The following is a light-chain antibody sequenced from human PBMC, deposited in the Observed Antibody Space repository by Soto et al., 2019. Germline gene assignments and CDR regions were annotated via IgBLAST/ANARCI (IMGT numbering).Light chain of an antibody. CDR1: SSDVGSYNL. Sequence: QSALTQPASVSGSPGQSITISCTGTSSDVGSYNLVSWYQQHPGKAPKLMIYEGTKRPSGVSNRFSGSKSGNTASLTISGLQAEDEADYYCFSYAGSSTYVFGTGTKLTVL. CDR3: FSYAGSSTYV. CDR2: EGT. J-gene: IGLJ1*01. V-gene: IGLV2-23*01.